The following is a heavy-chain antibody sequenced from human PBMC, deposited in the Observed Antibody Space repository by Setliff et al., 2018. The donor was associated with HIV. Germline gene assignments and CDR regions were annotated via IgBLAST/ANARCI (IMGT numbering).Heavy chain of an antibody. CDR3: ARQKTVTTYFDY. V-gene: IGHV4-34*01. CDR2: INHRGST. Sequence: SETLSLTCAVYGGSFSGYYWSWIRQPPGKGLEWIGEINHRGSTNCNPSLKSRVSISVDTSKNQFSLKLSSVTAADTAVYYCARQKTVTTYFDYWGQGTLVTVSS. J-gene: IGHJ4*02. CDR1: GGSFSGYY. D-gene: IGHD4-17*01.